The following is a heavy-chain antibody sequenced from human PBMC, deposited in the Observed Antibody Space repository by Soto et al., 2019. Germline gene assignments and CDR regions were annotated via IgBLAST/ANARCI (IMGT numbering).Heavy chain of an antibody. CDR1: GFTFSSYS. CDR3: AVSPEYYYDSSGYSPLDAFDI. D-gene: IGHD3-22*01. V-gene: IGHV3-21*01. Sequence: GGSLRLSCAASGFTFSSYSMNWVRQAPGKGLEWVSSISSGSSYIYYADSVKGRFTISRDNAKNSLYLQMNSLRAEDTAVYYCAVSPEYYYDSSGYSPLDAFDIWGQGTMVTVSS. CDR2: ISSGSSYI. J-gene: IGHJ3*02.